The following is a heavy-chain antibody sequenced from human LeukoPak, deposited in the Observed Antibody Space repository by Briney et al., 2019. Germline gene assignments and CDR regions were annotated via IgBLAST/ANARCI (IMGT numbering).Heavy chain of an antibody. D-gene: IGHD6-19*01. J-gene: IGHJ4*02. CDR1: GFTFSNAW. CDR2: IKSKTDGGTT. Sequence: GGSLRLSCAASGFTFSNAWMSWVRQAPGKGLEWVGRIKSKTDGGTTDYAAPVKGRFTISRDDSKNTLYLQMNCLKTEDTAVYYCTTEAGSGWYFDYWGQGTLVTVSS. CDR3: TTEAGSGWYFDY. V-gene: IGHV3-15*01.